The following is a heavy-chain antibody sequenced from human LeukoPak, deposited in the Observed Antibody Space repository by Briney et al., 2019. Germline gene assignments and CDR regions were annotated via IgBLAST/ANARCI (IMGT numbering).Heavy chain of an antibody. Sequence: SETLSLTCAVYGGSFSDYYWSWIRQPPGKGLEWIGEINHSGSTNYNPSLKSRVTMSVDTSKNQFSLKLSSVTAADTAVYYCARVAYGDYSKDFDYWGQGTLVTVSS. CDR2: INHSGST. CDR3: ARVAYGDYSKDFDY. D-gene: IGHD4-17*01. V-gene: IGHV4-34*01. J-gene: IGHJ4*02. CDR1: GGSFSDYY.